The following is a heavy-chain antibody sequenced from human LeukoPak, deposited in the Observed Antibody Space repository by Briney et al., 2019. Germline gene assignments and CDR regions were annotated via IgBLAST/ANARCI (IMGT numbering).Heavy chain of an antibody. D-gene: IGHD1-26*01. CDR3: ARSWEGIWAY. CDR2: ISAYNGNT. J-gene: IGHJ4*02. Sequence: ASVKVSCKASGGTFSSYAISWVRQAPGQGLEWKGWISAYNGNTNYAQNLQGRVTMTTDTSTSTAYMELRSLRSDDTAVYYCARSWEGIWAYWGQGTLVTVSS. CDR1: GGTFSSYA. V-gene: IGHV1-18*01.